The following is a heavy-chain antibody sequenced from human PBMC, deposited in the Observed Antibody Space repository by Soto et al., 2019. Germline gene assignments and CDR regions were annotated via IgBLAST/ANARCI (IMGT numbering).Heavy chain of an antibody. Sequence: SETLSLTCTVSGGSISSGDHYWTWIRQPPGKGLEWIGHILYSGNTHYNPSLNSRLTISVDTSKNQFSLKLSSVTAADTALYYCAGHSWFGELSFDSWGQGTLVTVSS. CDR1: GGSISSGDHY. CDR3: AGHSWFGELSFDS. V-gene: IGHV4-30-4*01. J-gene: IGHJ4*02. D-gene: IGHD3-10*01. CDR2: ILYSGNT.